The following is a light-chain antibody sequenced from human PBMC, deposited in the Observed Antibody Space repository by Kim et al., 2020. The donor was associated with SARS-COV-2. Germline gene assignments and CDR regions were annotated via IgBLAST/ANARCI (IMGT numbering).Light chain of an antibody. CDR1: RLGDKY. CDR3: QAWDSRSYV. V-gene: IGLV3-1*01. J-gene: IGLJ1*01. Sequence: SVWPGQTASITCSGNRLGDKYACWYQQKPGQSPVLVIYQDTKRPSGIPERFSGANSGNTATLTISGTQAMDEADYYCQAWDSRSYVFGTGTKVTV. CDR2: QDT.